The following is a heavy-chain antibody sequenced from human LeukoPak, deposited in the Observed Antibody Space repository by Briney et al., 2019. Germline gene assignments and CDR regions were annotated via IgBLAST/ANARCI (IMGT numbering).Heavy chain of an antibody. CDR3: TRGVVPAARVDY. D-gene: IGHD2-2*01. Sequence: GGSLRLSCVASGFTFSVHGMTWVRQAPGKGLEWVGRIKSKTDGGTTDYAAPVKGRFTISRDDSKNTLYLQMNSLKTEDTAVYYCTRGVVPAARVDYWGQGTLVTVSS. CDR2: IKSKTDGGTT. J-gene: IGHJ4*02. CDR1: GFTFSVHG. V-gene: IGHV3-15*01.